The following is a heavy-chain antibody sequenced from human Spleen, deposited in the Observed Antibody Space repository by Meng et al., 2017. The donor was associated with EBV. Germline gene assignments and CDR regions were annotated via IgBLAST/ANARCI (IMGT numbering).Heavy chain of an antibody. J-gene: IGHJ4*02. CDR3: ASESGRGYTPDY. D-gene: IGHD3-10*01. CDR1: GGSFRNYA. CDR2: FLPTLGAP. Sequence: VHLWGWVKKLGSLGTVACKTLGGSFRNYAISRVRQAPGQGLEWLGGFLPTLGAPNYAQKFHGRVSITADESTSTHYMDLSSLRSEDTAVYYCASESGRGYTPDYWGQGTLVTVSS. V-gene: IGHV1-69*01.